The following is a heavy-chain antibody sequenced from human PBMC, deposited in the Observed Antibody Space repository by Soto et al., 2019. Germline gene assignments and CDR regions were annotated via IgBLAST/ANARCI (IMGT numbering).Heavy chain of an antibody. V-gene: IGHV1-24*01. CDR2: FDPEDGEI. Sequence: QVQLVQSGAEVKKPGASVKVSCKVSGHTLTELSVHWVRQAPGKGLEWMGGFDPEDGEIIHAQKWQSRVTKTEDRTTDSAYVEVSSLTYEDTAVYYCVGGGTRWLQSPFDYWGQGTLVTVSS. CDR1: GHTLTELS. J-gene: IGHJ4*02. D-gene: IGHD3-16*01. CDR3: VGGGTRWLQSPFDY.